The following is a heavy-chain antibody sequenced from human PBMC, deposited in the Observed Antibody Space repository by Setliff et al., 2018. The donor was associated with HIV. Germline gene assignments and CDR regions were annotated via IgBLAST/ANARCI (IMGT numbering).Heavy chain of an antibody. V-gene: IGHV3-23*01. CDR3: ARDSGTVVGATGPGY. CDR1: GFTLRSYA. D-gene: IGHD1-26*01. CDR2: ISGAGATT. J-gene: IGHJ4*02. Sequence: PGGSLRLSCEASGFTLRSYAMYWVRQAPGKGLEWVAGISGAGATTYYADSVKGRFTISRDNSKDTLYLQMNSLRADDTAVYYCARDSGTVVGATGPGYWGQGTLVTVSS.